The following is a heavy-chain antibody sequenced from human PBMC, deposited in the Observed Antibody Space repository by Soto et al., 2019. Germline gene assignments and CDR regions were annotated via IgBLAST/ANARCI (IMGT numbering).Heavy chain of an antibody. J-gene: IGHJ4*02. CDR2: ISGSGGST. D-gene: IGHD3-9*01. Sequence: GGSLRLSCAASGFTFSSYAMSWVRQAPGKGLEWVSAISGSGGSTYYADSVKGRFTISRDNSKNTLYLQMNSLRAEDTAVYYCAKGGNTYYDILTGYHFDYWGQGTLVTVSS. CDR1: GFTFSSYA. V-gene: IGHV3-23*01. CDR3: AKGGNTYYDILTGYHFDY.